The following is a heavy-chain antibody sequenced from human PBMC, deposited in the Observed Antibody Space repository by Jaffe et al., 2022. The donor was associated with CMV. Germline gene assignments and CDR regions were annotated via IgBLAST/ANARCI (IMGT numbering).Heavy chain of an antibody. Sequence: QVQLVQSGAEVKKPGASVKVSCKASGYTFTGYYMHWVRQAPGQGLEWMGWINPNSGGTNYAQKFQGRVTMTRDTSISTAYMELSRLRSDDTAVYYCAREFRDSSSWYFQYYYYGMDVWGQGTTVTVSS. D-gene: IGHD6-13*01. CDR1: GYTFTGYY. J-gene: IGHJ6*02. CDR3: AREFRDSSSWYFQYYYYGMDV. V-gene: IGHV1-2*02. CDR2: INPNSGGT.